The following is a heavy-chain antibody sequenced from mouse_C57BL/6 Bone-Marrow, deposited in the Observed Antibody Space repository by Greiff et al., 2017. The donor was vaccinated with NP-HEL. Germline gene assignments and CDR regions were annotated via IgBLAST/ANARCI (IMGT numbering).Heavy chain of an antibody. CDR3: ARSLLLRSRMDY. V-gene: IGHV1-81*01. D-gene: IGHD1-1*01. CDR2: IYPRSGNT. CDR1: GYTFTSYG. Sequence: QVQLKQSGAELARPGASVKLSCKASGYTFTSYGISWVKQRTGQGLEWIGEIYPRSGNTYYNEKFKGKATLTADKSSSTAYMELRSLTSEDSAVYFCARSLLLRSRMDYWGQGTSVTVSS. J-gene: IGHJ4*01.